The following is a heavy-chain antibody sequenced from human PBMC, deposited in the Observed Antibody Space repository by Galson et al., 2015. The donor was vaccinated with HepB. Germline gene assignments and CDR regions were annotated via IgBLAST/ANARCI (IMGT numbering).Heavy chain of an antibody. CDR3: ARGESRASYEYFHNKALDV. CDR1: GDSVSSNSAA. Sequence: CAISGDSVSSNSAAWSWIRQSPSRGLEWLRRTYYRSKWFNDYAVSVKSRITVSADTSKNQVSLHLKSVPPGDTAVYYCARGESRASYEYFHNKALDVWGQGALVTVSS. D-gene: IGHD5-12*01. V-gene: IGHV6-1*01. J-gene: IGHJ4*02. CDR2: TYYRSKWFN.